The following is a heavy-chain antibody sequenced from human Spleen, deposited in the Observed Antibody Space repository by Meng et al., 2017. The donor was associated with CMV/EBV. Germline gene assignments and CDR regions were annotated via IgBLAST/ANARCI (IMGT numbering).Heavy chain of an antibody. J-gene: IGHJ4*02. CDR1: GVVLGNYW. CDR3: GEFAVG. V-gene: IGHV3-74*01. Sequence: GESLKISCAASGVVLGNYWMHWVRQVPGKGLVWVGGINNDGTNTYYADSVKGRFTISRDNAKDMLYLQMNNLRVDDTAMFYCGEFAVGWGQGTLVTVSS. CDR2: INNDGTNT. D-gene: IGHD1-26*01.